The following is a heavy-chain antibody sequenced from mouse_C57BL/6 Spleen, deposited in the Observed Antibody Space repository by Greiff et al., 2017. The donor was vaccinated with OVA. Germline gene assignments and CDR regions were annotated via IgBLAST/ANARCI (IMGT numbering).Heavy chain of an antibody. D-gene: IGHD3-1*01. Sequence: VKLQESGPELVKPGASVKISCKASGYAFSSSWMNWVKQRPGKGLEWIGRIYPGDGGTNYHGKFKGKATLTADNSSSTAYMQLSCLTSEDSAVYFCARLGAPYALAYWGQGTSVTVSS. CDR2: IYPGDGGT. CDR1: GYAFSSSW. V-gene: IGHV1-82*01. J-gene: IGHJ4*01. CDR3: ARLGAPYALAY.